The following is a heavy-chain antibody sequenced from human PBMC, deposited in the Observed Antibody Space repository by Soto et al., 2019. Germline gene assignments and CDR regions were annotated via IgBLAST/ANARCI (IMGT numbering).Heavy chain of an antibody. CDR3: ARLPGYSSSWYGLDY. J-gene: IGHJ4*02. V-gene: IGHV4-59*08. CDR2: IYYSGST. Sequence: SETLSLTCTVSGGSISSYYWSWIRQPPGKGLEWIGYIYYSGSTNYNPSLKSRVTISVDTSKNQFSLKLSSVTAADTAVYYCARLPGYSSSWYGLDYWGQGTLVTVSS. D-gene: IGHD6-13*01. CDR1: GGSISSYY.